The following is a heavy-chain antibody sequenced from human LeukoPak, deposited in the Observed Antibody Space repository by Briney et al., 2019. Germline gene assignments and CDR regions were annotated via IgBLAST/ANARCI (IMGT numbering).Heavy chain of an antibody. J-gene: IGHJ4*02. Sequence: GGSLRLSCAASGFTFSNYGMHWVRQAPGKGLEWVALVRYDGGNKYYADSVKGRFTISRDNSKNTLYLQMNSLRAEDTAVYYCARGHSSGWYHPGWYFDYWGQGTLVTVSS. CDR1: GFTFSNYG. V-gene: IGHV3-30*02. D-gene: IGHD6-19*01. CDR2: VRYDGGNK. CDR3: ARGHSSGWYHPGWYFDY.